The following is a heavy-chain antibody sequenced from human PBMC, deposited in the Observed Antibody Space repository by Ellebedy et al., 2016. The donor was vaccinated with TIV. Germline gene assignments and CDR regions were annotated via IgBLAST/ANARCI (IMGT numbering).Heavy chain of an antibody. CDR3: ARVVSSSWYDDY. Sequence: GESLKISCAASGFIFSNYWMSWARQAPGKGLEWVANIKKDGSEDHYVDSVKGRFTIPRDNAKDSLYLQMDSLGVDDTAVYYCARVVSSSWYDDYWGQGTLVTVSS. D-gene: IGHD6-13*01. J-gene: IGHJ4*02. CDR2: IKKDGSED. CDR1: GFIFSNYW. V-gene: IGHV3-7*03.